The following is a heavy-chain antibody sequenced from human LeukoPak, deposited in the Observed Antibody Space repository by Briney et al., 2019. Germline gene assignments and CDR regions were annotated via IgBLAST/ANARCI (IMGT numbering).Heavy chain of an antibody. CDR1: GYTFTVYY. J-gene: IGHJ4*02. Sequence: ASVKVSCQAPGYTFTVYYMHWVRQAPGQRLEWMGWINPNSGGTNYAQKFQGRVTMTRDTSISTAYMELSRLRSDDTAVYYCARDLSGGSSWFTGGVDYWGQGTLVTVSS. V-gene: IGHV1-2*02. D-gene: IGHD6-13*01. CDR3: ARDLSGGSSWFTGGVDY. CDR2: INPNSGGT.